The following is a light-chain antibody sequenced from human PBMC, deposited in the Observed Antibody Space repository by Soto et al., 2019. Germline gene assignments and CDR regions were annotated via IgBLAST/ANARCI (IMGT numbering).Light chain of an antibody. CDR2: GAS. CDR1: QSVTSNY. CDR3: QHYYTSYTT. Sequence: EIVLTQSPGTLSLSTGERATLSCRASQSVTSNYLAWYQQKPGQAPRLLIFGASTRATGIPDRFSGSGSGTDFTLTISRLEPEDFAVYYCQHYYTSYTTFGQGTKV. J-gene: IGKJ1*01. V-gene: IGKV3-20*01.